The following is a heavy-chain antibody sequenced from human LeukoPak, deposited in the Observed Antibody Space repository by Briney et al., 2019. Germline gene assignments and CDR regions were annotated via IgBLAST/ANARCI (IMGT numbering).Heavy chain of an antibody. V-gene: IGHV3-11*06. CDR1: GFTFSDYY. D-gene: IGHD1-14*01. CDR3: ARDRAGRHDY. Sequence: GRSLRLSCAASGFTFSDYYMSWIRQAPGKGLEWVSYISSSSSYTNYADSVKGRFTISRDNAKNSLYLQMNSLRAEDTAVYYCARDRAGRHDYWGQGTLVTVSS. J-gene: IGHJ4*02. CDR2: ISSSSSYT.